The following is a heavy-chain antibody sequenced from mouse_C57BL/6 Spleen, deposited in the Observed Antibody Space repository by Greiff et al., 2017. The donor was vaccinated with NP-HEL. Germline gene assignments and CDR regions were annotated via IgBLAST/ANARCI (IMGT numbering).Heavy chain of an antibody. Sequence: EVQLVESEGGLVQPGSSMKLSCTASGFTFSDYYMAWVRQVPEKGLEWVANVNYDGSSTYYLDSLKSRFIISRDNAKNILYLQMSSLKSEDTATYYCARGGYGRGFAYWGQGTLVTVSA. D-gene: IGHD1-1*01. CDR1: GFTFSDYY. CDR3: ARGGYGRGFAY. CDR2: VNYDGSST. J-gene: IGHJ3*01. V-gene: IGHV5-16*01.